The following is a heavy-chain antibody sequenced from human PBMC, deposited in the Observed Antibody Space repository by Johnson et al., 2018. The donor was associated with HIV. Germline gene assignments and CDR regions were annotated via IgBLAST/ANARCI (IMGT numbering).Heavy chain of an antibody. V-gene: IGHV3-9*01. CDR1: GFTFDDYA. CDR3: TRGYCTHGVCYTRVDGFDI. J-gene: IGHJ3*02. Sequence: VQLVESGGDLVERGGSLRLSCAASGFTFDDYAMHWVRQAPGKGLEWVSGISWNSGSIGYADSVKGRFTISRDNSKNTLFLQMNSLRPEDTAVYYCTRGYCTHGVCYTRVDGFDIWGQGTMVTVSS. D-gene: IGHD2-8*01. CDR2: ISWNSGSI.